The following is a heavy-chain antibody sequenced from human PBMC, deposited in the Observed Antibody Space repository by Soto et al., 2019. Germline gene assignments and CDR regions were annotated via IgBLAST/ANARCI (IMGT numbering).Heavy chain of an antibody. CDR2: IYDTGISGYTPST. CDR1: GCSITSSY. J-gene: IGHJ6*02. V-gene: IGHV4-59*01. Sequence: SGTLYLTFTVSGCSITSSYWSWIRRPPGKGLEWIAYIYDTGISGYTPSTSYNPSLKSRVTMSVDTSKSQFSLKLTSVTAADTAVYYCARGEDAFFYYGLDVWGQGITVTVSS. CDR3: ARGEDAFFYYGLDV.